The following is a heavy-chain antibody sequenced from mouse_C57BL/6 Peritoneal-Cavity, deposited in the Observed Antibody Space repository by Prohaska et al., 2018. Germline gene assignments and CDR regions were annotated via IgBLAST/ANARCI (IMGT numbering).Heavy chain of an antibody. CDR3: ARYIHESSYGFAY. CDR2: IYPGSGST. V-gene: IGHV1-55*01. Sequence: PGQGLEWIGDIYPGSGSTNYNEKFKSKATLTVDTSSSTAYMQPSSLTLEDSAVYYCARYIHESSYGFAYWGQGTLVTVSA. D-gene: IGHD1-1*01. J-gene: IGHJ3*01.